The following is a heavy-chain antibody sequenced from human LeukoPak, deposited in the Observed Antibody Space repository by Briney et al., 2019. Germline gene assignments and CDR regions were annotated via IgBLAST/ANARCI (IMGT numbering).Heavy chain of an antibody. Sequence: GGSLRLSCAASGFTFSSYAMFWIRQAPGKGLEWVSGISGGVGTIYYADSVKGRFTISRDSSKNTLYLQMNSLRAEDTAVYYCAKEGLWFGELHMDVWGKGTTVTISS. CDR2: ISGGVGTI. J-gene: IGHJ6*03. CDR1: GFTFSSYA. D-gene: IGHD3-10*01. V-gene: IGHV3-23*01. CDR3: AKEGLWFGELHMDV.